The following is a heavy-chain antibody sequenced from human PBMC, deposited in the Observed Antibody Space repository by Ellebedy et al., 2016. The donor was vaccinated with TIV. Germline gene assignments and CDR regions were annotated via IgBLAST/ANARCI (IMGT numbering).Heavy chain of an antibody. Sequence: ASVKVSXXASGYTFTSYAMHWVRQAPGQRLEWMGWINAGNGNTKYSQKFQGRVTITRDTSASTAYMELSSLRSEDTAVYYCARVFGVVITSWFDYWGQGTLVTVSS. D-gene: IGHD3-3*01. J-gene: IGHJ4*02. CDR3: ARVFGVVITSWFDY. CDR1: GYTFTSYA. V-gene: IGHV1-3*01. CDR2: INAGNGNT.